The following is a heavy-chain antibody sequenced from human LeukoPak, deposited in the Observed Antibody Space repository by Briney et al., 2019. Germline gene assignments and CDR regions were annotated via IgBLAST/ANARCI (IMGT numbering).Heavy chain of an antibody. CDR3: AKVGSEYYYDSSGPYGMDV. Sequence: GGSLRLSWAASGFTFDDYAMHWVRQAPGKGLEWVSGISWNSGSIGYADSVKGRFTISRDNAKNSLYLQMNSLRAEDTALYYCAKVGSEYYYDSSGPYGMDVWGQGTTVTVSS. CDR2: ISWNSGSI. V-gene: IGHV3-9*01. J-gene: IGHJ6*02. CDR1: GFTFDDYA. D-gene: IGHD3-22*01.